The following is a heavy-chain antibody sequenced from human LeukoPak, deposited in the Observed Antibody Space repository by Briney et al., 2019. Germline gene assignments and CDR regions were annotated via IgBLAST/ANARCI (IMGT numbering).Heavy chain of an antibody. Sequence: SQTLSLTCAISGDSVSSNSAAWNWIRQSPSRGLEWLGRTYYRSKWYNDYAVSVKSRITINPDTSKNQFSLQLNSVTPEDTAVYYCAREVSYSSGWWWVYVRDAFDIWGQGTMVTVSS. J-gene: IGHJ3*02. V-gene: IGHV6-1*01. CDR2: TYYRSKWYN. CDR1: GDSVSSNSAA. D-gene: IGHD6-19*01. CDR3: AREVSYSSGWWWVYVRDAFDI.